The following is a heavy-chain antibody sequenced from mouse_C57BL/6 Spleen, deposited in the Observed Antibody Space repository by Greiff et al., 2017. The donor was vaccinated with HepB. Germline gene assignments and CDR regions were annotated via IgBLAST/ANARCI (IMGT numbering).Heavy chain of an antibody. CDR3: ARSRGWDGYYFDD. CDR1: GYTFTSYW. J-gene: IGHJ2*01. V-gene: IGHV1-72*01. Sequence: QVQLKESGAELVKPGASVKLSCKASGYTFTSYWMHWVKQRPGRGLEWIGRIDPNSGGTKYNEKFKSKATLTVDKPSSTAYMQLSSLTSEDSAVYYCARSRGWDGYYFDDWGQGTTLTVSS. D-gene: IGHD4-1*01. CDR2: IDPNSGGT.